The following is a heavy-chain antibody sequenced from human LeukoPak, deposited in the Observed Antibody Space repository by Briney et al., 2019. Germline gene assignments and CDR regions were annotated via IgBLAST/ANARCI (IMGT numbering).Heavy chain of an antibody. CDR3: AREESYCSSSSCYFRFYYYYYMDV. J-gene: IGHJ6*03. CDR2: IYTSGST. Sequence: SETLSLTCTVSGGSISSGSYYWSWIRRPAGKGLEWIGRIYTSGSTNYNPSLKSRVTISVDTSKNQFSLKLSSVTAADTAVYYCAREESYCSSSSCYFRFYYYYYMDVWGKGTTVTVSS. D-gene: IGHD2-2*01. CDR1: GGSISSGSYY. V-gene: IGHV4-61*02.